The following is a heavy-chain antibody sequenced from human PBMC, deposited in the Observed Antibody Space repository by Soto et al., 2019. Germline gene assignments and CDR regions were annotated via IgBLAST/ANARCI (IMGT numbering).Heavy chain of an antibody. D-gene: IGHD6-13*01. CDR2: IYPGDSDT. CDR3: ARTSAAGKYYYGMDV. CDR1: GYSFTSYW. J-gene: IGHJ6*02. V-gene: IGHV5-51*01. Sequence: EVQLVQSGAEVKKPGESLKISCKGSGYSFTSYWIGWVRQMSGKGLEWMGIIYPGDSDTRYSPSFHGQVTISADKSISTAYLQWSSLKASDTAMYYCARTSAAGKYYYGMDVWGHATTVTVSS.